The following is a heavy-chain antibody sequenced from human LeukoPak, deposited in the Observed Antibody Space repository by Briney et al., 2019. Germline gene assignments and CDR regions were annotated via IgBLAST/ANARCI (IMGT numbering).Heavy chain of an antibody. J-gene: IGHJ6*02. D-gene: IGHD2/OR15-2a*01. CDR1: GFTFSSYS. Sequence: GGSLRLSCAASGFTFSSYSMNWVRQAPGKGLEWVSSISSSSSYIYYADSVKGRFTISRDNAKNSLYLQMNSLRDEDTAVYYCAKLRGEYNYYGMDVWGQGTTVTVSS. CDR3: AKLRGEYNYYGMDV. CDR2: ISSSSSYI. V-gene: IGHV3-21*04.